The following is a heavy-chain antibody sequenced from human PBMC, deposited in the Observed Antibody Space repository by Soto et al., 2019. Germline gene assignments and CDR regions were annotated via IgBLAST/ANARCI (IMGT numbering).Heavy chain of an antibody. CDR2: IYSGGST. V-gene: IGHV3-66*01. J-gene: IGHJ4*02. Sequence: PGGSLRLSCAASGFTVSSNYMSWVRQAPGKGLEWVSVIYSGGSTYYADSVKGRFTISRDNSKNTLYLQMNSLRAEDTAVYYCARDWDSSGWYSYFDYWGQGTLVTVSS. CDR3: ARDWDSSGWYSYFDY. CDR1: GFTVSSNY. D-gene: IGHD6-19*01.